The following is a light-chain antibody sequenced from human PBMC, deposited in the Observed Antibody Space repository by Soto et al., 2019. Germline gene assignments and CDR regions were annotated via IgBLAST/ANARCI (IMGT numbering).Light chain of an antibody. J-gene: IGLJ2*01. Sequence: QSVLTQPASVSGSPGQSITISCTGTSSDVGDYDYVSWYQHLPGKAPKLMIYEVNNRPSGVSNRFSGSKSGNTASLTISGLQAEDEADYYCSSYTGGSTLVVFGGGTKLTVL. CDR2: EVN. V-gene: IGLV2-14*01. CDR1: SSDVGDYDY. CDR3: SSYTGGSTLVV.